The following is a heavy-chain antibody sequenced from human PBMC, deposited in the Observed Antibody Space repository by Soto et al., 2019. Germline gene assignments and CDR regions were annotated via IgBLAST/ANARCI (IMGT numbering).Heavy chain of an antibody. CDR2: ISWDGGST. CDR1: GFTFDDYA. D-gene: IGHD6-6*01. V-gene: IGHV3-43*01. J-gene: IGHJ6*02. CDR3: AKDGSSSHHYYYYGMDV. Sequence: GGSLRVSCAASGFTFDDYARHLGRPAPGKGLEWVSLISWDGGSTYYADSVKGRFTISRDNSKNSLYLQMNSLRTEDTALYYCAKDGSSSHHYYYYGMDVWGQGTTVTVSS.